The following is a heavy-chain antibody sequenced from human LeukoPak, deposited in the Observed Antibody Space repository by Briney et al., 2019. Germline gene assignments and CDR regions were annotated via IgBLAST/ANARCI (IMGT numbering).Heavy chain of an antibody. J-gene: IGHJ4*02. CDR1: GYSISSGYY. V-gene: IGHV4-38-2*02. D-gene: IGHD2-2*01. Sequence: SETLSLTCTVSGYSISSGYYWGWIRQPPGKGLEWIGAIYHSGSTYYNPSLKSRVTISVDTPKNQFSLKLTSVTAADTAVYYCARVRGYCSSTICYRYYFDYWGQGTLVTVSS. CDR3: ARVRGYCSSTICYRYYFDY. CDR2: IYHSGST.